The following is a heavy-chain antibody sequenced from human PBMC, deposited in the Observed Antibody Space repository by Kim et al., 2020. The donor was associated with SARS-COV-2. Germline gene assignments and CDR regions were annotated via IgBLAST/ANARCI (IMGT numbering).Heavy chain of an antibody. V-gene: IGHV3-21*01. D-gene: IGHD2-15*01. CDR1: GFIFSSYS. J-gene: IGHJ6*02. CDR3: ARCSGGACRISQGGINYGMDV. Sequence: GGSLRLSCAASGFIFSSYSINWVRQAPGKGLEWVSIIGSGGGPIYYADSMKGRFTISRDNAKNSLYLQMNSLRAEDTAVYYCARCSGGACRISQGGINYGMDVGGQGTTVTVSS. CDR2: IGSGGGPI.